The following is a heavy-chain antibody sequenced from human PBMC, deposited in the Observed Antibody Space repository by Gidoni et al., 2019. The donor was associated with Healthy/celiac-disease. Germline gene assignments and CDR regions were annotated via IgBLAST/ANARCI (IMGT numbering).Heavy chain of an antibody. D-gene: IGHD6-19*01. Sequence: EVQLVESGGGLVKPGGSLRLSCAASGFTFSSYSMNWVRQAPGKGLEWVSSISSSSSYIYYADSVKGRFTISRDNAKNSLYLQMNSLRAEDTAVYYCAREDSAVAGTGFDYWGQGTLVTVSS. CDR3: AREDSAVAGTGFDY. CDR1: GFTFSSYS. V-gene: IGHV3-21*01. J-gene: IGHJ4*02. CDR2: ISSSSSYI.